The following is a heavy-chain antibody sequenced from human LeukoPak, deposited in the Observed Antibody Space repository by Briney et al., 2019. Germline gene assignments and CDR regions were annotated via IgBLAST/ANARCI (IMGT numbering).Heavy chain of an antibody. J-gene: IGHJ4*02. CDR2: IKPDGSEK. CDR1: GFTLSSHW. D-gene: IGHD3-22*01. Sequence: PGGSLRPSCAASGFTLSSHWMSWVRQAPGKGLEWVANIKPDGSEKYYVDSVKGRFTISRDNAKNSLYLQMNSLRAEDTAVYYCARDIYYDSSGYYYWGQGTLVTVSS. CDR3: ARDIYYDSSGYYY. V-gene: IGHV3-7*01.